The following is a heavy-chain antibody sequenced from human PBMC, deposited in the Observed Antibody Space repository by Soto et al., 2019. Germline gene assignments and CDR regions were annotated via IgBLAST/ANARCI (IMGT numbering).Heavy chain of an antibody. CDR1: GFTFSNYA. V-gene: IGHV3-23*01. CDR2: ISGGGGSS. CDR3: AHNCGVDCHSVFFY. J-gene: IGHJ4*02. D-gene: IGHD2-21*02. Sequence: EVQLLESGGGLVQPGGSLRLSCAASGFTFSNYAMSWVRQAPGKGLEWVSGISGGGGSSYYADSVKGRFTISRDNSKNTLSLQMNSLRAEDTVVYYCAHNCGVDCHSVFFYWGQGTLVIVSS.